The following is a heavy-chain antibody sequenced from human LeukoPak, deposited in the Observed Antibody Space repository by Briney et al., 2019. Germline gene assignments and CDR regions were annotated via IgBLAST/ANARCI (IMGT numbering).Heavy chain of an antibody. J-gene: IGHJ5*02. CDR2: ISAYNGNT. V-gene: IGHV1-18*01. CDR3: ARVPQWIQLWFWPSEDTFDP. Sequence: ASVKVSCKASGYTFTSYGISWVRQAPGQGLEWMGWISAYNGNTNYAQKLQGRVTMTTDTSTSTAYMELRSLRSDDTAVYYCARVPQWIQLWFWPSEDTFDPWGQGTLVTVSS. D-gene: IGHD5-18*01. CDR1: GYTFTSYG.